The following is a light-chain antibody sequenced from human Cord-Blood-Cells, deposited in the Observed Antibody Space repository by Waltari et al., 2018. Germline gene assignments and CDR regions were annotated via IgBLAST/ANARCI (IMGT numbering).Light chain of an antibody. V-gene: IGLV2-14*01. Sequence: QSALTQPASVSGSPGQSITISCTGTSSDVGGYNYVSWYQQHPGKAPKLMIYEVSNRPSGCSSLFSGSKSGNTASLTISGRQAEDEADYYCSSYTSSSTLVFGTGTKVTVL. CDR1: SSDVGGYNY. CDR3: SSYTSSSTLV. CDR2: EVS. J-gene: IGLJ1*01.